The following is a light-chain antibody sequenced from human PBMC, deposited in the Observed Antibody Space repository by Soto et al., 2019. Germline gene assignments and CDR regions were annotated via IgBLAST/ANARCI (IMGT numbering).Light chain of an antibody. CDR3: QQTYTAAN. CDR2: AAS. V-gene: IGKV1-39*01. J-gene: IGKJ5*01. CDR1: QTIGSH. Sequence: IQMTQSASSLSASVGDRVTITCRAGQTIGSHLNWYQQKPGKAPKLLIFAASNLQIGVPSRFIGSGSGTDFTLTINSLQPEEFATDYCQQTYTAANFGQGTRLEIK.